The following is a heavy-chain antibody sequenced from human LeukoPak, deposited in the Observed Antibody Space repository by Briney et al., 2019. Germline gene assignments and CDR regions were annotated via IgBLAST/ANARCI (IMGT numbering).Heavy chain of an antibody. D-gene: IGHD3-10*01. J-gene: IGHJ4*02. V-gene: IGHV3-30*18. CDR1: GFTFGSYG. CDR3: AKDLSGSGTFAVDY. CDR2: ISDDGSYK. Sequence: GGSLRLSCAASGFTFGSYGMHWVRQAPGKGLEWVAVISDDGSYKYYADSVKGRFTISRDNSKNTLYLQMNSLRADDTAVYYCAKDLSGSGTFAVDYWGQGTLVTVSS.